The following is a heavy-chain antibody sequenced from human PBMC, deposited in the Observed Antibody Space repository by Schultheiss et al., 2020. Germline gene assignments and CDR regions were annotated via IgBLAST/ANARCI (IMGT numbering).Heavy chain of an antibody. CDR3: TTAPDRSDY. V-gene: IGHV3-23*01. D-gene: IGHD1-14*01. J-gene: IGHJ4*02. CDR2: ISWNSGST. Sequence: GGSLRLSCAASGFTFSSYGMHWVRQAPGKGLEWVSGISWNSGSTYYADSVKGRFTISRDNSKNTLYLQMNSLKTEDTAVYYCTTAPDRSDYWGQGTLVTVSS. CDR1: GFTFSSYG.